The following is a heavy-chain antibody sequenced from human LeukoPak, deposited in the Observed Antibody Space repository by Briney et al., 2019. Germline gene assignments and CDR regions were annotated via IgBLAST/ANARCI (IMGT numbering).Heavy chain of an antibody. CDR3: AKEAGSSGWYYFDY. CDR1: EFTFSSYG. D-gene: IGHD6-19*01. J-gene: IGHJ4*02. V-gene: IGHV3-30*18. Sequence: GGSLRLSCAASEFTFSSYGMHWVRQAPGKGLEWVAVISYDGSNKYYADSVKGRFTISRDNSKNTLYLQMNSLRAEDTAVYYCAKEAGSSGWYYFDYWGQGTLVTVSS. CDR2: ISYDGSNK.